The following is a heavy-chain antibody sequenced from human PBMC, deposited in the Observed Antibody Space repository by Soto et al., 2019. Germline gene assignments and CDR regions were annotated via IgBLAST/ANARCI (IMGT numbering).Heavy chain of an antibody. D-gene: IGHD6-13*01. V-gene: IGHV3-23*01. CDR3: AKDNGLYSSSWYGSY. J-gene: IGHJ4*02. Sequence: GGSLRLSCAASGFTFSSYAMSWVRQAPGKGLEWVSAISGSGGSTYYADSVKGRFTISRDNSKNTLYLQMNSLRAEDTAVYYCAKDNGLYSSSWYGSYWGQGTLVTVSS. CDR2: ISGSGGST. CDR1: GFTFSSYA.